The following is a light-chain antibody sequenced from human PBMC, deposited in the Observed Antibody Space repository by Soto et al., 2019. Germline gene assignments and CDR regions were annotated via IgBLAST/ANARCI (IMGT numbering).Light chain of an antibody. CDR2: LGS. CDR1: QSLLHTNGHKY. J-gene: IGKJ1*01. CDR3: MQGLQTPWT. Sequence: DIVLTQSPLSLPVTPGEPASISCRSSQSLLHTNGHKYLDWYLHKPGQSPQLLVWLGSNRAAGVPDRFSGSGSGTHFTLNTSRVEAEDVGVYYCMQGLQTPWTFGQGTTVDIK. V-gene: IGKV2-28*01.